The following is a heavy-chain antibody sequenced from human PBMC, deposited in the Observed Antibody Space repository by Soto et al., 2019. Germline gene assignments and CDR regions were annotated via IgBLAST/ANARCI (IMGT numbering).Heavy chain of an antibody. Sequence: ASVKVSCKASGYTFTSYAMHWVRQAPGQRLEWMGWINAGNGNTKYSQKFKGRVTITRDTSASTAYMELSSLRSEDTAVYYCARGGREWLPYYYYYYMDVWGKGTTVTVSS. CDR1: GYTFTSYA. J-gene: IGHJ6*03. V-gene: IGHV1-3*01. CDR2: INAGNGNT. D-gene: IGHD3-3*01. CDR3: ARGGREWLPYYYYYYMDV.